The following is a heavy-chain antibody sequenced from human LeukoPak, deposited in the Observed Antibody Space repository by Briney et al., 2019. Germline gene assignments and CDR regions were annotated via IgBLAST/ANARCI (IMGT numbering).Heavy chain of an antibody. V-gene: IGHV3-30*14. CDR1: GFTFSSYA. Sequence: GGSLRLSCAASGFTFSSYAMHWVRQAPGKGLEWVAVILYDGSNKYYADSVKGRFTISRDNSKNTLYLQMNSLRAEDTAVYYCARAGWAGDFDYWGQGTLVTVSS. J-gene: IGHJ4*02. CDR3: ARAGWAGDFDY. D-gene: IGHD1-14*01. CDR2: ILYDGSNK.